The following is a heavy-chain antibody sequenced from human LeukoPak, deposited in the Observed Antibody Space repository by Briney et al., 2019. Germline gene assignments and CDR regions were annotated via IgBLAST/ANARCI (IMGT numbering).Heavy chain of an antibody. V-gene: IGHV3-30*18. D-gene: IGHD3-22*01. J-gene: IGHJ3*02. Sequence: GRSLRLSCAASGSTFSSYGMHWVRQAPGKGLEWVAVISYDGSNKYYADSVKGRFTISRDNSKNTLYLQMNSLRAEDTAVYYCAKVLLSTPYYYDSSGSYLDAFDIWGQGTMVTVSS. CDR1: GSTFSSYG. CDR3: AKVLLSTPYYYDSSGSYLDAFDI. CDR2: ISYDGSNK.